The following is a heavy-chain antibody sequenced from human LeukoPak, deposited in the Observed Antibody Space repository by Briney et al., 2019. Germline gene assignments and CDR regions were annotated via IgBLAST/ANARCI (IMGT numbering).Heavy chain of an antibody. J-gene: IGHJ4*02. Sequence: GASVKVSCKASGYTFTNYFLHWVRQIPGQGLEWMGIINPGGASTTYAQKFQSRVTMTRDTSTNTVYMDLTSLRSDDTAVYYCARDGVATYQLLHYGPFDFWGQGALVTVS. CDR3: ARDGVATYQLLHYGPFDF. D-gene: IGHD2-2*01. CDR1: GYTFTNYF. V-gene: IGHV1-46*01. CDR2: INPGGAST.